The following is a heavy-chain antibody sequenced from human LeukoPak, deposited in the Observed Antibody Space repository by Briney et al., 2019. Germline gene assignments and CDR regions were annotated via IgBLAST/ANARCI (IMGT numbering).Heavy chain of an antibody. CDR1: GGSISSGGYS. CDR2: IYTSGST. Sequence: SQTLSLTCAVSGGSISSGGYSWSWIRQPAGKGLEWIGRIYTSGSTNYNPSLKSRVTISVDTSKNQFSLKLSSVTAADTAVYYCARGGSSGYFNWFDPWGQGTLVTVSS. V-gene: IGHV4-61*02. CDR3: ARGGSSGYFNWFDP. J-gene: IGHJ5*02. D-gene: IGHD3-22*01.